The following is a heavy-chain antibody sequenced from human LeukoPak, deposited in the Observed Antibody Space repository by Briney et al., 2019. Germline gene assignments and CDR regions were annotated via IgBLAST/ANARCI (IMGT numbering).Heavy chain of an antibody. CDR3: ARGGVSGSGTPYWHYYYYGMDV. J-gene: IGHJ6*02. V-gene: IGHV4-59*01. CDR1: GGSISSYY. D-gene: IGHD3-10*01. Sequence: SETLSLTCTVSGGSISSYYWSWIRQPPGKGLEWIGYIYYSGSTNYNPSLKSRVTISVDTSKNQFSLKLSSVTAADTAVYYCARGGVSGSGTPYWHYYYYGMDVWGQGTTVTVSS. CDR2: IYYSGST.